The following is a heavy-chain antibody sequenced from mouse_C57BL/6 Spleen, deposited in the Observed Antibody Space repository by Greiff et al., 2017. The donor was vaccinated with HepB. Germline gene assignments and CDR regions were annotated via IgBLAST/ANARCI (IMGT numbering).Heavy chain of an antibody. CDR3: VRDGNIAY. J-gene: IGHJ3*01. CDR1: GYTFTSYT. Sequence: VQLQQSGAELARPGASVKMSCKASGYTFTSYTMHWVKQRPGQGLEWIGYINPSSGYTKYNQKFKDKATLTADKSSSTAYMQLSSLTSEDSGVYDCVRDGNIAYWGQGTLVTVSA. D-gene: IGHD2-1*01. CDR2: INPSSGYT. V-gene: IGHV1-4*01.